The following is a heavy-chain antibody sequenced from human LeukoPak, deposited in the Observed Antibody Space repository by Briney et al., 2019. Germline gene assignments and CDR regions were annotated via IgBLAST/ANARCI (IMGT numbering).Heavy chain of an antibody. D-gene: IGHD6-13*01. V-gene: IGHV3-23*01. CDR2: ISGSGGST. Sequence: GGALRLSCAASGFTFSSYAMSWVRQAPGKGLEWVSAISGSGGSTYYADSVKGRFTISRDNSKNTLYLQMNSLRAEDTAVYYCAKDPRSSSWYQVNWFDPWGQGTLVTVSS. J-gene: IGHJ5*02. CDR3: AKDPRSSSWYQVNWFDP. CDR1: GFTFSSYA.